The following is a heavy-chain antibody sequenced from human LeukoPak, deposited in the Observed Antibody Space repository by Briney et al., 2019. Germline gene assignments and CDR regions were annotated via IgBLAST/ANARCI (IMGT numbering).Heavy chain of an antibody. D-gene: IGHD3-16*02. J-gene: IGHJ4*02. CDR1: GGSFSGYY. CDR2: INRSGST. CDR3: ARVITFGGVIVSPFRY. Sequence: TSETLSLTCAVYGGSFSGYYRSWIRQPPGKGLEWIGEINRSGSTNYNPSLKSRVTISVDTSKNQFSLKLSSVTAADTAVYYCARVITFGGVIVSPFRYWGQGTLVTVSS. V-gene: IGHV4-34*01.